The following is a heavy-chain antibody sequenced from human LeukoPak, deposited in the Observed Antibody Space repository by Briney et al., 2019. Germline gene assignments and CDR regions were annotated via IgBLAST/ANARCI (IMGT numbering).Heavy chain of an antibody. J-gene: IGHJ4*02. V-gene: IGHV4-59*01. D-gene: IGHD4-17*01. CDR3: ARWHGDYSDY. CDR2: IYYSGST. Sequence: SETLSFTGTGSGGSISSYYWSWIRQPPGKGLEWIGYIYYSGSTNYNPSLKSRVTISVDTSKNQFSLKLSSVTAADTAVYYCARWHGDYSDYWGQGTLVTVSS. CDR1: GGSISSYY.